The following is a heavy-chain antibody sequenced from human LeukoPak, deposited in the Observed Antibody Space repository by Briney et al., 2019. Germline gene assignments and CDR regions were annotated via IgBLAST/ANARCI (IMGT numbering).Heavy chain of an antibody. V-gene: IGHV1-69*02. D-gene: IGHD2-2*02. CDR2: IIPILGIA. CDR3: ARLAVPAATPIFHDYYYMDV. Sequence: SVKVSCKASGGTFSSYTISWVRQAPRQGLEWMGRIIPILGIANYAQKFQGRVTITADKSTSTAYMELSSLRSEDTAVYYRARLAVPAATPIFHDYYYMDVWGKGTTVTVSS. J-gene: IGHJ6*03. CDR1: GGTFSSYT.